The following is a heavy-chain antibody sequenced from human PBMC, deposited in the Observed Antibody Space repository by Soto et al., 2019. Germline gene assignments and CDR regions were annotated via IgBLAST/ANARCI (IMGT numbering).Heavy chain of an antibody. CDR1: GGSISSYY. D-gene: IGHD3-3*01. CDR2: IYYSGST. J-gene: IGHJ6*02. CDR3: ARVRFLEWLEDYYGMDV. Sequence: SETLSLTCTVSGGSISSYYWSWIRQPPGKGLEWIGYIYYSGSTNYNPSLKSRVTIVVTSKNQFSLKLSSVTAADTAVYYCARVRFLEWLEDYYGMDVWGQGTTVTVSS. V-gene: IGHV4-59*01.